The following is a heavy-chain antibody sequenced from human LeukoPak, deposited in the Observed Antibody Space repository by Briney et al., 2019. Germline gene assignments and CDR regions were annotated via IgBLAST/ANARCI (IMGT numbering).Heavy chain of an antibody. Sequence: IPGGSLRLSCAASGFTFSSYSMKWVRQAPGKGLEWVSFISSSSSYIYYADSVKGRFTISRDNAKESLYLQMNSLRPEDTAVYYCARGTMFPYYFDYWGQGTLVTVSS. CDR1: GFTFSSYS. CDR3: ARGTMFPYYFDY. CDR2: ISSSSSYI. D-gene: IGHD3-10*02. J-gene: IGHJ4*02. V-gene: IGHV3-21*01.